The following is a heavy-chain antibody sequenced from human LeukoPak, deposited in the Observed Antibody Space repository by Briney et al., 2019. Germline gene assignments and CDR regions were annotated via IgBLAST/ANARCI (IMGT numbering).Heavy chain of an antibody. CDR1: GFTFDDYG. Sequence: PGGSLRLSCAASGFTFDDYGMSWVRQAPGKGLEWVSGLNWNGDNTGYADSVKGRFTISRDNAKNSLYLQMNSLRAEDTALYYCARDRYYGSGSQKPFDHWGQGTLVTVSS. J-gene: IGHJ4*02. D-gene: IGHD3-10*01. V-gene: IGHV3-20*04. CDR2: LNWNGDNT. CDR3: ARDRYYGSGSQKPFDH.